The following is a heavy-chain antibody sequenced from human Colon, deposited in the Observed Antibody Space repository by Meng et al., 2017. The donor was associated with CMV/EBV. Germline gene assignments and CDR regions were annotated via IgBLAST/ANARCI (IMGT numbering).Heavy chain of an antibody. D-gene: IGHD1-26*01. CDR3: VRDILRVGITYYFDY. J-gene: IGHJ4*02. CDR1: GFPFSNYY. Sequence: GESLKISCAASGFPFSNYYMSWIRLAPGKGLEWISYISGDGSDLFYGDSVRGRFTISRDNAKNSLYLQINSLRVEDTAVYYCVRDILRVGITYYFDYWGQGTRVTVSS. V-gene: IGHV3-11*04. CDR2: ISGDGSDL.